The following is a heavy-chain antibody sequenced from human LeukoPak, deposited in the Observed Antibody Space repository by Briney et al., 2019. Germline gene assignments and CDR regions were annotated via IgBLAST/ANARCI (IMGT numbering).Heavy chain of an antibody. J-gene: IGHJ4*02. D-gene: IGHD3-10*01. V-gene: IGHV4-4*07. CDR2: TYTSGSI. CDR3: VRGGYYYGPSD. Sequence: SETLSLTCTVSGGSISSYYWSWIRQPAGKRLEWIGRTYTSGSINYNPSLKSRLTMSVDTSKNQFSLKLSSVTAADTAVYYCVRGGYYYGPSDWGQGTLVTVSS. CDR1: GGSISSYY.